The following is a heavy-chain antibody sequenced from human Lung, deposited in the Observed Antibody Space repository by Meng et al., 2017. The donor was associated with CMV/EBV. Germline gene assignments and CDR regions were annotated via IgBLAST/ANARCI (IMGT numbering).Heavy chain of an antibody. V-gene: IGHV3-30*04. D-gene: IGHD3-22*01. CDR1: GFTFSSYA. Sequence: GGSXRLXCAASGFTFSSYAMHWVRQAPGKGLEWVAVISYDGSNKYYADSVKGRFTISRDNSKNTLYLQMNSLRAEDTAVYYCARDLSYYDSSGYRFDYWGQGTLVTVSS. CDR2: ISYDGSNK. J-gene: IGHJ4*02. CDR3: ARDLSYYDSSGYRFDY.